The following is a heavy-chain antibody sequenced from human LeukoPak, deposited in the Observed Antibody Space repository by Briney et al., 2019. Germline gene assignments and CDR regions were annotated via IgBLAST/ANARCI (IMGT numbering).Heavy chain of an antibody. V-gene: IGHV3-23*01. CDR1: GFTFSSYA. Sequence: GSLTVSCAASGFTFSSYAMGWVRQAPGKGLEWVLGISGSGGRTYYADSVKDHFTISRDNSKNTLYVQMNSLRAEDTAVYCCAKARRSYGDYAEGAFDIWGQATKLTVSS. CDR2: ISGSGGRT. CDR3: AKARRSYGDYAEGAFDI. D-gene: IGHD4-17*01. J-gene: IGHJ3*02.